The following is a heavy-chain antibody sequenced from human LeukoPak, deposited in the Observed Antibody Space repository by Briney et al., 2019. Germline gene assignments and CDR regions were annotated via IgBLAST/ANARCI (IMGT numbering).Heavy chain of an antibody. D-gene: IGHD3-22*01. CDR1: GGSISSYY. CDR3: ARARGDLIVSQRRNWYFDL. Sequence: PSETLSLTYTVCGGSISSYYWSWLRQPPGKGLEWIGYIYYSGSTNYNPSLKSRVTISVDTSKNQFSLKLSSVTAADTAVYYCARARGDLIVSQRRNWYFDLWGRGTLVTVSS. V-gene: IGHV4-59*01. CDR2: IYYSGST. J-gene: IGHJ2*01.